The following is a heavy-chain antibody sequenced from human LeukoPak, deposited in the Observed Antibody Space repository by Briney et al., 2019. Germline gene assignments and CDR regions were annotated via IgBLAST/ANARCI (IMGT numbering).Heavy chain of an antibody. Sequence: PGGSLRLSCVASGFSFSSYALSWVRQAPGKGLEWVSSISGRGSNTYYGYSVKGRFTISRDNSENTLYLQMNRLSAEDTALYYCAREGVPLGVATHYYDSSGYEIDYWGQGTLVTVSS. J-gene: IGHJ4*02. V-gene: IGHV3-23*01. CDR1: GFSFSSYA. CDR3: AREGVPLGVATHYYDSSGYEIDY. D-gene: IGHD3-22*01. CDR2: ISGRGSNT.